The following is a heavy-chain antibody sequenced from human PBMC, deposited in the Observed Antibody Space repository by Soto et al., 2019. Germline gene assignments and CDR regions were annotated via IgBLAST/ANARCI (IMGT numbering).Heavy chain of an antibody. D-gene: IGHD4-4*01. V-gene: IGHV3-64D*08. Sequence: GGSLRLSCSASGFTFRTYAMHWVRQAPGKGLEYVSGISYNGGSTYYAESVKGRFTISKDNSKNILFLQMSSLRAEDTAVYRCVSSPTVTREGFDYWGQGTLVTVSS. CDR3: VSSPTVTREGFDY. J-gene: IGHJ4*02. CDR2: ISYNGGST. CDR1: GFTFRTYA.